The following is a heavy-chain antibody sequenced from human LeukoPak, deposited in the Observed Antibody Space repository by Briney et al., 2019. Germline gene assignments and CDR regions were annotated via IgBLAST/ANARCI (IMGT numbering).Heavy chain of an antibody. V-gene: IGHV4-59*01. CDR1: GGSISSYY. CDR3: ARESLPMVRGVEFDY. D-gene: IGHD3-10*01. CDR2: IYYSGST. Sequence: PSETLSLTCTVSGGSISSYYWSWIRQPPGKGLEWIGYIYYSGSTNYNPSLKSRVTISVDTSKNQFSLKLSSVTAADTAVYYCARESLPMVRGVEFDYWGQGTLVTVSS. J-gene: IGHJ4*02.